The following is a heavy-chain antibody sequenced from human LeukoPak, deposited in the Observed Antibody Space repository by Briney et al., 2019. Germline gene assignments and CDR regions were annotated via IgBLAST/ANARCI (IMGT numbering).Heavy chain of an antibody. CDR3: AKDDYGDWNPVDY. V-gene: IGHV3-23*01. CDR2: ISGSGGST. CDR1: AFTFSNYF. J-gene: IGHJ4*02. Sequence: GRSLRPSCAPDAFTFSNYFMSCVRQAAGRGLEWDSGISGSGGSTYYADWVKGRFTVSRDNSKNTLDLQMNSRRAEDTAIYYCAKDDYGDWNPVDYWGQGTLVTVSS. D-gene: IGHD4-17*01.